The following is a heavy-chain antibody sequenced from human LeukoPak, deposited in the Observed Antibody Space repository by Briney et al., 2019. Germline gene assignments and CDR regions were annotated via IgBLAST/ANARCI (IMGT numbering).Heavy chain of an antibody. CDR2: ISAYNGNT. CDR3: ARDRGITMISLYSFDY. V-gene: IGHV1-18*01. CDR1: GYTFTSYG. Sequence: VASVKVSCKASGYTFTSYGISWVRQAPGQGLEWMGWISAYNGNTNYAQKLQGRVTMTTDTSTSTAYMELRSLRSDDTAVYYCARDRGITMISLYSFDYWGQGTLVTVSS. D-gene: IGHD3-22*01. J-gene: IGHJ4*02.